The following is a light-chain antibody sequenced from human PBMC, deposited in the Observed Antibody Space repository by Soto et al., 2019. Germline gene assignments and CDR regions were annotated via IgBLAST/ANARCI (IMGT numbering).Light chain of an antibody. Sequence: DIRMTQSPSTLSASVGDRVTITCRASETISYWLAWLQLKPGKAPKVLIYKASTLGSGVPSRFSVSGSGTEFTLTITSLQPDDVATYYCQHYNSYPLTFGGGTKVEIK. V-gene: IGKV1-5*03. CDR2: KAS. CDR1: ETISYW. CDR3: QHYNSYPLT. J-gene: IGKJ4*01.